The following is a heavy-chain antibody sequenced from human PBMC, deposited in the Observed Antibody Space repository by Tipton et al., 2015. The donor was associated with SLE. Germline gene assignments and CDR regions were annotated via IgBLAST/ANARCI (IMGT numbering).Heavy chain of an antibody. Sequence: QSGAEVKKPGASVKVSCKASGYTFTGYYMHWVRQAPGQGLEWMGWINPNSGGTNYAQKFQGRVTMTRDTSISTAYMELSRLRSDDTAVYCCARAAGLQSNWYFDLWGRGTLVTVSS. J-gene: IGHJ2*01. CDR3: ARAAGLQSNWYFDL. D-gene: IGHD2-21*01. CDR2: INPNSGGT. CDR1: GYTFTGYY. V-gene: IGHV1-2*02.